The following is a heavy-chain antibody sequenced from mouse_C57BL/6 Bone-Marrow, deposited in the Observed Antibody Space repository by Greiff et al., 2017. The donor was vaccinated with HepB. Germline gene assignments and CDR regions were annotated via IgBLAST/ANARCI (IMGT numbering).Heavy chain of an antibody. V-gene: IGHV5-4*01. D-gene: IGHD1-1*01. CDR1: GFTFSSYA. CDR2: ISDGGSYT. CDR3: AREGYYGSKDYAMDY. J-gene: IGHJ4*01. Sequence: EVQGVESGGGLVKPGGSLKLSCAASGFTFSSYAMSWVRQTPEKRLEWVATISDGGSYTYYPDNVKGRFTISRDNAKNNLYLQMSHLKSEDTAMYYGAREGYYGSKDYAMDYWGQGTSVTVSS.